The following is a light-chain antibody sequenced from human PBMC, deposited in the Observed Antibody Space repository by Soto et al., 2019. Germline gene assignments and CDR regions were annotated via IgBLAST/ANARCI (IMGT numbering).Light chain of an antibody. Sequence: QSVLTQPASVSGSPGQSITISCSETSSGIGTYNYVSWYQLHPGKVPKLIIYEVNNRPSGISPRFSGSKSGKTASLTISGLPAEDEADYYFCSFTTRSTWLFGGGTKVTVL. J-gene: IGLJ3*02. V-gene: IGLV2-23*02. CDR1: SSGIGTYNY. CDR3: CSFTTRSTWL. CDR2: EVN.